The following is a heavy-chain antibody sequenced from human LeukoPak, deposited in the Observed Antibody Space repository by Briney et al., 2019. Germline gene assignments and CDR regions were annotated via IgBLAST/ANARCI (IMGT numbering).Heavy chain of an antibody. J-gene: IGHJ4*02. CDR2: ISYDGTTK. Sequence: GGSLRLSCAASGFTFSYYWMNWVRQAPGKGLEWVAVISYDGTTKYYADSVKGRFTISRDNSKNTLYLQMNSLRAEDTAVYYCARDPDSSGWFDYWGQGTLVTVSS. V-gene: IGHV3-30-3*01. D-gene: IGHD6-19*01. CDR3: ARDPDSSGWFDY. CDR1: GFTFSYYW.